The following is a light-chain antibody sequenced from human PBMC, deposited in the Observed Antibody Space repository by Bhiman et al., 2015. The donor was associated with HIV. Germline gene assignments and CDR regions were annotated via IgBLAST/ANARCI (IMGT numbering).Light chain of an antibody. CDR2: EVS. V-gene: IGLV2-8*01. CDR3: SSYAGSNKLV. J-gene: IGLJ2*01. Sequence: QPASVSGSPGQSITISCSGTSSDIGGSDSVSWYQHHPGKAPKLMLYEVSKRPSGVPDRFSGSKSGNTASLTVSGLQAEDEADYYCSSYAGSNKLVFGGGTKVTVL. CDR1: SSDIGGSDS.